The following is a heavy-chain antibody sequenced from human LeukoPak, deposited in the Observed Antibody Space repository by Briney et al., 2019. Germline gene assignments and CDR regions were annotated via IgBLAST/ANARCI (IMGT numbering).Heavy chain of an antibody. CDR1: GGSISSYY. D-gene: IGHD2-2*01. CDR2: IYTSGST. Sequence: PSETLSLTCTVSGGSISSYYWSWIRQPAGKGLEWIGRIYTSGSTNYNPSLKSRVTMSVDTSKNQFSLKLSSVTAADTAVYYCARDRDCSSTSCSPYWYFGLWGRGTLVTVSS. CDR3: ARDRDCSSTSCSPYWYFGL. V-gene: IGHV4-4*07. J-gene: IGHJ2*01.